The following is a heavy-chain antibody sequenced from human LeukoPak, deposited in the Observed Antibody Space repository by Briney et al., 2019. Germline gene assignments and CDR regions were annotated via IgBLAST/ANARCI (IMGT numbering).Heavy chain of an antibody. V-gene: IGHV3-30*02. CDR2: IRYDGSNK. Sequence: GGSLRLSCAASGFTFSSYGMHWVRQAPGKGLEWVAFIRYDGSNKYYADSVKGRLTISRDNSKNTLHLQMNSLRAEDTAVYYCAKDRRYCSSTSCRDYYYYMDVWGKGTTVTVSS. CDR3: AKDRRYCSSTSCRDYYYYMDV. J-gene: IGHJ6*03. CDR1: GFTFSSYG. D-gene: IGHD2-2*01.